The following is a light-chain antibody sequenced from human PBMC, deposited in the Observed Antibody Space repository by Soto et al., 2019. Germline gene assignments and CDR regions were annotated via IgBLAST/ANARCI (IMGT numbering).Light chain of an antibody. Sequence: DIQMTQSPSSLSASVGDRVTITCRASQSISSYLNWYQQKPGKAPKLLIYAESSLQSGVPSRFSGSGSGTDFTITISSLQPEDFATYYCQQSYSTLPYTFGQGTKLEIK. CDR3: QQSYSTLPYT. V-gene: IGKV1-39*01. CDR1: QSISSY. CDR2: AES. J-gene: IGKJ2*01.